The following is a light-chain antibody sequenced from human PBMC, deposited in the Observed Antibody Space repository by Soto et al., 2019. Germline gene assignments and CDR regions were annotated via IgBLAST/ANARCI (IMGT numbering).Light chain of an antibody. Sequence: QSALTQPPSASGSPRQSVTISCTGTSSDVGGYNYVSWYQQHPGKAPKLMIYEVSKRPSGVPDRFSGSKSGNTACLTVSGLQAEDEADYYCSSYAGSNNFVFGTGIKLTVL. CDR3: SSYAGSNNFV. CDR1: SSDVGGYNY. CDR2: EVS. J-gene: IGLJ1*01. V-gene: IGLV2-8*01.